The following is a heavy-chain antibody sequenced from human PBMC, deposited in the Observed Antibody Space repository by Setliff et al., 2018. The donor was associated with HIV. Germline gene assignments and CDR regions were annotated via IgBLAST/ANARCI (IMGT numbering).Heavy chain of an antibody. CDR2: IHYSGST. D-gene: IGHD3-22*01. CDR3: ARRGGISTTVEGPPPFDF. Sequence: SETLSLTCTVSGGSISSPYWSWIRQPPGKGLEWIGYIHYSGSTNYNPSLKSRVTISLDTSKNQFSLNLRSVTAADTAVYYCARRGGISTTVEGPPPFDFWGPGTLVTVSS. J-gene: IGHJ4*02. CDR1: GGSISSPY. V-gene: IGHV4-59*08.